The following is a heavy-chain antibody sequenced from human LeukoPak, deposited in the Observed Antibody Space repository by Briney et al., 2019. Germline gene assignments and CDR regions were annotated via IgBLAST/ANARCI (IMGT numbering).Heavy chain of an antibody. D-gene: IGHD2-21*02. CDR3: TSWGDTTAEYFQR. CDR2: INPDGRDT. CDR1: GFTFNRCW. J-gene: IGHJ1*01. Sequence: GGSLRLSCVVSGFTFNRCWMNWVRQAPGKGLEWVAHINPDGRDTYYVDSVKGRFTISRDNAQNSMYLQMNSLRVEDTAVYYCTSWGDTTAEYFQRWGQGTLVTV. V-gene: IGHV3-7*01.